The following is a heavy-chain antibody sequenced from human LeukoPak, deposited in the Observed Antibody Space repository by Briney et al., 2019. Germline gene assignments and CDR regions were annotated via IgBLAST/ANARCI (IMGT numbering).Heavy chain of an antibody. Sequence: GGSLRLSCAASGFTFSSYWMSWVRQTPGKGLEGVANIKEDGSEKNYVDSGKGRFTISRDNAKNSLFLQMNSLRGEDTAVYYCVISKGPGLAAYWGQGTLVTVSS. V-gene: IGHV3-7*01. CDR3: VISKGPGLAAY. D-gene: IGHD6-13*01. CDR2: IKEDGSEK. CDR1: GFTFSSYW. J-gene: IGHJ4*02.